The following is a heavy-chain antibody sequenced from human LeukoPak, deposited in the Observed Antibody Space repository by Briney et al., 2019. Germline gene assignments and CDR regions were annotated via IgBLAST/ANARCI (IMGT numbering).Heavy chain of an antibody. CDR2: INWNSDRI. CDR3: ARVGFTGYWYLDL. V-gene: IGHV3-9*01. J-gene: IGHJ2*01. Sequence: GGSLRLSCAASGFIFGDYGMYWVRQAPGKGLEWVSGINWNSDRIGYADSVKGRFTISRDNAKNSLYMQMNSVRAEDTAVYYCARVGFTGYWYLDLWGRGTQLTVSS. CDR1: GFIFGDYG. D-gene: IGHD2-15*01.